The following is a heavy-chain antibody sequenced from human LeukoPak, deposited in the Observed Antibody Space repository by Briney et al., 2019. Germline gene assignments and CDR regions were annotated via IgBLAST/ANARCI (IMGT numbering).Heavy chain of an antibody. CDR2: MYHSGST. J-gene: IGHJ4*02. CDR3: ARDGIAAAGLIDY. Sequence: SETLSLTCAVSGYSISNAYYWGWIRQPPGKGLEWIASMYHSGSTYYNPSLRSRVTISVDTSKNQFSLKLNSVTAADTAVYYCARDGIAAAGLIDYWGQGTLVTVSS. V-gene: IGHV4-38-2*02. CDR1: GYSISNAYY. D-gene: IGHD6-13*01.